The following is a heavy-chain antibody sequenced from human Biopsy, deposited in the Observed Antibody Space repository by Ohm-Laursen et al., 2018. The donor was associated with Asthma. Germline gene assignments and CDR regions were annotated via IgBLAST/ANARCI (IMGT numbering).Heavy chain of an antibody. D-gene: IGHD2-21*02. CDR1: GFTFSSNA. V-gene: IGHV3-30*03. J-gene: IGHJ6*02. Sequence: SLRLSCTAPGFTFSSNAMRWVRQAPGKGLEWVAFLSYDGSNKYYGDSVKGRFTISRDNSKNTLYLQMDSLRAEDTAVYYCASYEVVTAILPMDVWGQGTTVTVSS. CDR2: LSYDGSNK. CDR3: ASYEVVTAILPMDV.